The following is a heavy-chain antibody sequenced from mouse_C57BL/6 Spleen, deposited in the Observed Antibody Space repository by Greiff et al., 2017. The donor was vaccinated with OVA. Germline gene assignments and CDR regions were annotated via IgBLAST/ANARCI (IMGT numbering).Heavy chain of an antibody. J-gene: IGHJ2*01. CDR3: ARLLTGTVGNFDY. Sequence: EVQVVESGGDLVKPGGSLKLSCAASGFTFSSYGMSWVRQTPDKRLEWVATISSGGSYTYYPDSVKGRFTISRDNAKNTLYLQMSSLKSEDTAMYYCARLLTGTVGNFDYWGQGTTLTVSS. D-gene: IGHD4-1*01. CDR1: GFTFSSYG. CDR2: ISSGGSYT. V-gene: IGHV5-6*01.